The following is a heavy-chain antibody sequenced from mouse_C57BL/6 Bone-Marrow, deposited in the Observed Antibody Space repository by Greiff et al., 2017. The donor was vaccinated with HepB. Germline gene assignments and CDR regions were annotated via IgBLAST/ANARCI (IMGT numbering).Heavy chain of an antibody. V-gene: IGHV5-4*01. CDR2: ISDGGSYT. Sequence: EVKVVESGGGLVKPGGSLKLSCAASGFTFSSYAMSWVRQTPEKRLEWVATISDGGSYTYYPDNVKGRFTISRDNAKNNLYLQMSHLKSEDTAMYYCARDGNYPSYFDYWGQGTTLTVSS. CDR3: ARDGNYPSYFDY. CDR1: GFTFSSYA. D-gene: IGHD2-1*01. J-gene: IGHJ2*01.